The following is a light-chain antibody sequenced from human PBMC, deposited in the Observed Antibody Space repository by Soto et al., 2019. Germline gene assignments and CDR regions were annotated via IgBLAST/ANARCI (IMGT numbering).Light chain of an antibody. Sequence: EIVLTQSPGTLSLSPGHRATLSCRASQTFGSSYLAWYQQKPGQAPRLLIYDASNRATGIPDRFSGSGSGTDFTLTISSLEPEDFAIYYCQQRDYWQVTFGQGTRLEIK. CDR2: DAS. CDR1: QTFGSSY. CDR3: QQRDYWQVT. V-gene: IGKV3D-20*02. J-gene: IGKJ5*01.